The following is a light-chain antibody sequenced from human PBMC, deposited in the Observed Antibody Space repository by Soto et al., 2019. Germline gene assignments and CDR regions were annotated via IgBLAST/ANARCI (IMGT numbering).Light chain of an antibody. CDR3: SSYTSSSTLGV. Sequence: QSVLTQPAAVSGSPGQSITIYCTGTSSDVVGYNYVSWYQQHPGNAPKLMIYEVSNRPSGVSNRFSGSKSGNTASLTISGLQAEDEADYYCSSYTSSSTLGVFGGGTKLTVL. CDR2: EVS. CDR1: SSDVVGYNY. V-gene: IGLV2-14*01. J-gene: IGLJ3*02.